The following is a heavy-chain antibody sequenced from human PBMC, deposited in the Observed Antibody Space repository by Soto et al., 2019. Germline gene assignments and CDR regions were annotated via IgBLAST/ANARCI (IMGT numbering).Heavy chain of an antibody. V-gene: IGHV3-9*02. CDR1: GSSSDPFT. J-gene: IGHJ4*02. CDR2: LSWDRSTV. CDR3: AVSSPDIVVLPSSIYFTS. D-gene: IGHD2-15*01. Sequence: GGSLRLSCVASGSSSDPFTMHWVRELPGKGLEWVAGLSWDRSTVAYADSLQGRFTISRDHAKNSVDLLMDSLRPDDTALYFCAVSSPDIVVLPSSIYFTSWGPGTQVTVSS.